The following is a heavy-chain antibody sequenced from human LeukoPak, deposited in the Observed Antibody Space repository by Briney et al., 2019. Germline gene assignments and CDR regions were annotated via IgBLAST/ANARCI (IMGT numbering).Heavy chain of an antibody. V-gene: IGHV3-30*02. CDR3: ARGDDAFDI. CDR2: IRYDGSNK. CDR1: GFTFSSYG. J-gene: IGHJ3*02. Sequence: GGSLRLSCAASGFTFSSYGMHWVRQAPGKGLEWVAFIRYDGSNKYYADSVKGRFTISRENAKNSLYLQMNSLRAGDTAVYYCARGDDAFDIWGQGTMVTVTS.